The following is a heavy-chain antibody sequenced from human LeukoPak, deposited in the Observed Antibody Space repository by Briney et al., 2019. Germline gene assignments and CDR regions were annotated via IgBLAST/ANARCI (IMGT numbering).Heavy chain of an antibody. CDR2: IYYSGSI. V-gene: IGHV4-59*01. CDR1: GGSISSYY. J-gene: IGHJ6*02. Sequence: SETLSLTCTVSGGSISSYYWSWIRQPPGKGLEWIGYIYYSGSINYNPSLKSRVTISVDTSKNQFSLKLSSVTAADTAVYYCARDYDASYGHPYGMDVWGQGTTVTVSS. D-gene: IGHD5-18*01. CDR3: ARDYDASYGHPYGMDV.